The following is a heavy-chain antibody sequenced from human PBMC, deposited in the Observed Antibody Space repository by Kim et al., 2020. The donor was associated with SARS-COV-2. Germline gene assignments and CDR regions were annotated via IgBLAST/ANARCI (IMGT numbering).Heavy chain of an antibody. D-gene: IGHD2-15*01. Sequence: SETLSLTCTVSGGSISSSSYYWGWIRQPPGKGLEWIGSIYYSGSTYYNPSLKSRVTISVDTSKNQFSLKLSSVTAADTAVYYCARHLDCGGSCYSSRYYYGMDVWGQGTTVTVSS. V-gene: IGHV4-39*01. CDR2: IYYSGST. J-gene: IGHJ6*02. CDR3: ARHLDCGGSCYSSRYYYGMDV. CDR1: GGSISSSSYY.